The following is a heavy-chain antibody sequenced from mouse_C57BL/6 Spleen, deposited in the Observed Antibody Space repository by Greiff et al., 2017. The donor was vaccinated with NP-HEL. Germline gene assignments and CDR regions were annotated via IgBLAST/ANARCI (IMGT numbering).Heavy chain of an antibody. CDR2: IYPGDGDT. V-gene: IGHV1-82*01. D-gene: IGHD3-1*01. J-gene: IGHJ1*03. CDR1: GYAFSSSW. CDR3: AREGYRGYFDV. Sequence: QVQLQQSGPELVKPGASVKISCKASGYAFSSSWMNWVKQRPGKGLEWIGRIYPGDGDTNYNGKFKGKATLTADKSSSTAYMQLSSLTSEDSAVYFCAREGYRGYFDVWGTGTTVTVSS.